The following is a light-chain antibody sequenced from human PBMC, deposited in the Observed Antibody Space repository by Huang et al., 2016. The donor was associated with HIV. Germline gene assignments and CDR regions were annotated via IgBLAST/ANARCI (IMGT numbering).Light chain of an antibody. CDR3: QQYESSPWT. CDR1: QSVSRSY. Sequence: EIVLTQSPGTLSLSPGERATLSCRASQSVSRSYLGWYQQKAGHASRLLIYVASSRAPGIPDRFSGSGSGTDFTLTISRLEPEDFAIYYCQQYESSPWTFGQGTKVEMK. CDR2: VAS. J-gene: IGKJ1*01. V-gene: IGKV3-20*01.